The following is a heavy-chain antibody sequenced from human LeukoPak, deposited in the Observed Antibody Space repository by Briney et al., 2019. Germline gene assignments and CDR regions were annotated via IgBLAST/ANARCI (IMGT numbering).Heavy chain of an antibody. CDR2: IYYSGST. D-gene: IGHD5-12*01. CDR3: ARGVATGPYYYYMDV. J-gene: IGHJ6*03. V-gene: IGHV4-59*01. CDR1: GGSISSYY. Sequence: KPSETLSLTCTVSGGSISSYYWSWIRQPPGKGLEWIGYIYYSGSTNYNPSLKSRVTISVDTSKNQFSLKLSSVTAADTAVYYCARGVATGPYYYYMDVWGKGTTVTVSS.